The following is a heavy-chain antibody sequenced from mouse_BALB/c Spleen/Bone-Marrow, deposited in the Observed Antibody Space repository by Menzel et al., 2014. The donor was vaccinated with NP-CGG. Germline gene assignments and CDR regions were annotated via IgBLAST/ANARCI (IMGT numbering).Heavy chain of an antibody. CDR3: ARSVYYGSSYVDY. Sequence: EVQLQQSGPGLVKPSQSLSLTCTVTGYSITSDYAWNWIRQFPGNKLEWMGYISYSGGTSYNPSLKSRISITRDTSKNQFFLQLNSVTTEDTATYYCARSVYYGSSYVDYWGQGTTLTVSS. J-gene: IGHJ2*01. CDR2: ISYSGGT. CDR1: GYSITSDYA. D-gene: IGHD1-1*01. V-gene: IGHV3-2*02.